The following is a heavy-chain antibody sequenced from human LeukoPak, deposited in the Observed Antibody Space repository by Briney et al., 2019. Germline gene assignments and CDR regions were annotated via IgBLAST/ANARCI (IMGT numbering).Heavy chain of an antibody. CDR1: GYTFTSYG. J-gene: IGHJ4*02. Sequence: ASVKVSCKASGYTFTSYGISWVRQAPGQGLEWMGWISAYNGNTNYAQKLQGRVTMTTDTSTSTAYMELSRLRSDDTAVYYCARDSLAYCGGDCPVDYWGQGTLVTVSS. CDR3: ARDSLAYCGGDCPVDY. D-gene: IGHD2-21*02. CDR2: ISAYNGNT. V-gene: IGHV1-18*01.